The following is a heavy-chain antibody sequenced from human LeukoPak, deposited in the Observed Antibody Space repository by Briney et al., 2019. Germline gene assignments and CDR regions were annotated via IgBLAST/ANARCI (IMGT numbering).Heavy chain of an antibody. CDR3: ARAGSNYRSADY. D-gene: IGHD4-11*01. Sequence: ASVKLSCNASGYTFTVYYMHWVRQAPGQGLEWMGWINPNSGGTNYAQKFQGRVTMTRDTSISTAYMELSRLRSDDTAVYYCARAGSNYRSADYWGQGTLVTVSS. V-gene: IGHV1-2*02. CDR1: GYTFTVYY. J-gene: IGHJ4*02. CDR2: INPNSGGT.